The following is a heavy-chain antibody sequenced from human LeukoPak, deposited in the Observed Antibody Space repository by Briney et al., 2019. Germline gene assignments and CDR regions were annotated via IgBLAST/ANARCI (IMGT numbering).Heavy chain of an antibody. CDR1: GGSISSSNYY. Sequence: SETLSLTCTVSGGSISSSNYYWSWIRQPPGKGLEWIGEINHSGSTNYNPSLKSRVTISVDTSKNQFSLKLSSVTAADTAVYYCARARGQLQMGIDPWGQGTLVTVSS. J-gene: IGHJ5*02. CDR2: INHSGST. V-gene: IGHV4-39*07. D-gene: IGHD5-24*01. CDR3: ARARGQLQMGIDP.